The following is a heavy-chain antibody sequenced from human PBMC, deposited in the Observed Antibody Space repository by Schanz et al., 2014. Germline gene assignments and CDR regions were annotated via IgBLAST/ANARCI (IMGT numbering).Heavy chain of an antibody. CDR3: ASLYDREYFDY. CDR1: GFTFSSYV. CDR2: ISASGDST. V-gene: IGHV3-23*04. J-gene: IGHJ4*02. Sequence: EVQVVESGGGFVQPGGSLRLSCAASGFTFSSYVMNWVRQAPGRGLEWVSFISASGDSTSYADSVKGRFTISRDSSRNTLYLQMNSLRAEDTAVYYCASLYDREYFDYWGQGTLVTVSS. D-gene: IGHD2-8*01.